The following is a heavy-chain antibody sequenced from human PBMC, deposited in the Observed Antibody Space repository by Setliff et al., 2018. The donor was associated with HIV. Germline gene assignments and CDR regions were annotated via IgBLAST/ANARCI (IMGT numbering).Heavy chain of an antibody. D-gene: IGHD2-15*01. Sequence: ETLSLTCAVYGGSFSGYYWTWIRQPPGRGLEWIGEIIHSGGTNYNRSLKSRVTISVDTSKNQFSLNLSSVTAADTAVYYCARGGLGVVGAIDHWSQGTLVTVSS. CDR3: ARGGLGVVGAIDH. J-gene: IGHJ4*02. CDR1: GGSFSGYY. V-gene: IGHV4-34*01. CDR2: IIHSGGT.